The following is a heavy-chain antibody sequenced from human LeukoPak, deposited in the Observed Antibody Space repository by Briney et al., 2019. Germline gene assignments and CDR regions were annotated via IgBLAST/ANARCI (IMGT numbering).Heavy chain of an antibody. CDR3: AKDPYYYGSGSYLGSYGMDV. J-gene: IGHJ6*02. CDR2: IRYDGGNK. CDR1: GFTFSSYG. V-gene: IGHV3-30*02. D-gene: IGHD3-10*01. Sequence: GGSLRLSCAASGFTFSSYGMHWVRQAPGKGLEWVAFIRYDGGNKYYADSVKGRFTISRDNSKNTLYLQMNSLRAEDTAVYYCAKDPYYYGSGSYLGSYGMDVWGQGTTVTVSS.